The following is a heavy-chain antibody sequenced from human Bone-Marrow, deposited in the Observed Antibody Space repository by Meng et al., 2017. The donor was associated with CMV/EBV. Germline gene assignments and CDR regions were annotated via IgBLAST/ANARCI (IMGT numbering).Heavy chain of an antibody. CDR1: RGSFSGYY. V-gene: IGHV4-34*01. CDR2: INHSGST. CDR3: ARGRGYCSDTSCYWADY. Sequence: TLSLTCAVYRGSFSGYYWSWIRHSPGKGLAWIGEINHSGSTNYNPSLRSRVTISVDTSKNQFSLKLTSVTTADTAVYYCARGRGYCSDTSCYWADYWGQGSLVTVSS. J-gene: IGHJ4*02. D-gene: IGHD2-2*01.